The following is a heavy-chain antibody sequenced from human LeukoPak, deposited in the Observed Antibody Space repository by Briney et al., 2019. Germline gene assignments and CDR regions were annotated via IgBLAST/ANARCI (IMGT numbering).Heavy chain of an antibody. CDR1: GGSISSYY. CDR3: ARHPRSGYSYGFDAFDI. CDR2: IYYSGST. V-gene: IGHV4-59*08. D-gene: IGHD5-18*01. Sequence: SETLSLTCTVSGGSISSYYWSWIRQPPGKGLEWRGDIYYSGSTNYNPSLKSRVTISVDTSKNQFSLKLSSVTAADTTVYYCARHPRSGYSYGFDAFDIWGQGTMVTVSS. J-gene: IGHJ3*02.